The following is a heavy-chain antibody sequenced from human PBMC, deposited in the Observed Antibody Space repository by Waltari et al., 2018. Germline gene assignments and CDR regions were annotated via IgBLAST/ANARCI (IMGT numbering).Heavy chain of an antibody. CDR3: ARDYYDSSGYYRPFDY. D-gene: IGHD3-22*01. CDR2: IYHSGST. V-gene: IGHV4-38-2*02. Sequence: QVQLQESGPGLVKPSETLSLTCTVSGYSIRSGYYWGWIRQPPGKGLGWFGGIYHSGSTYYNPSLKSRVTISVDTSKNQFSLKLSSVTAADTAVYYCARDYYDSSGYYRPFDYWGQGTLVTVSS. CDR1: GYSIRSGYY. J-gene: IGHJ4*02.